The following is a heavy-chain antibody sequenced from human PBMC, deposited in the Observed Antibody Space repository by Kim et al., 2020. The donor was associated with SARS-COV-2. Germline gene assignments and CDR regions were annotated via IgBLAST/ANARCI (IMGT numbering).Heavy chain of an antibody. J-gene: IGHJ4*02. D-gene: IGHD3-10*01. Sequence: GWSLRLSCAASGFTFSSYAMHWVRQAPGKGLEWVAVISYDGSNKYYADSVKGRFTISRDNSKNTLYLQMNSLRAEDTAVYYCARRAMVRGVITQHKDFDYWGQGTLVTVSS. CDR2: ISYDGSNK. V-gene: IGHV3-30*04. CDR1: GFTFSSYA. CDR3: ARRAMVRGVITQHKDFDY.